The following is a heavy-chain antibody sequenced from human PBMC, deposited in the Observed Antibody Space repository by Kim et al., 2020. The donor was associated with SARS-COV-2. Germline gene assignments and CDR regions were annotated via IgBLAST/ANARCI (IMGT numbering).Heavy chain of an antibody. CDR3: TRRPRVGDYGDYEAGE. V-gene: IGHV3-73*01. J-gene: IGHJ4*02. Sequence: SVKGRFTICRDDAKNTAYLQMNSLKTEDTAVYYCTRRPRVGDYGDYEAGEWGQGTLVTVSS. D-gene: IGHD4-17*01.